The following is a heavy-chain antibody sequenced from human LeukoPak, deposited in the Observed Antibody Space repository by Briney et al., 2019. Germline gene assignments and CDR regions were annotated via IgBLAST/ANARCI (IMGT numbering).Heavy chain of an antibody. Sequence: SETLSLTCTVSGGSISSYYWSWIRQPPGKGLEWIGYIYYSGSTNFNPSLKSRVTISVDTSKNQFSLKLSSVTAADTAVYYCAGSQVGARGAYWFDPWGQGTLVTVSS. V-gene: IGHV4-59*12. D-gene: IGHD1-26*01. CDR1: GGSISSYY. J-gene: IGHJ5*02. CDR2: IYYSGST. CDR3: AGSQVGARGAYWFDP.